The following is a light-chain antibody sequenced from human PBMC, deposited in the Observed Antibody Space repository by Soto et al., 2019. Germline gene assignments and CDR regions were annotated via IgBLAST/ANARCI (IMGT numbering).Light chain of an antibody. CDR1: SSDVGGYND. Sequence: QSVLTKPASVSGSPGQSITISCTGTSSDVGGYNDVSWYQQHPGKAPKFMIYDVSNRPSGVSTRFSGSKSGNTASLTISGLQAEDEADYYCNSYTTSNTRQIVFGTVTKVTV. J-gene: IGLJ1*01. CDR3: NSYTTSNTRQIV. CDR2: DVS. V-gene: IGLV2-14*01.